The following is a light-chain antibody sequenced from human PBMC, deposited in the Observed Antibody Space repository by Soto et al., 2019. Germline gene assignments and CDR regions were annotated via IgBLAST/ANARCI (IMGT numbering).Light chain of an antibody. CDR1: QSISSSY. CDR3: HCRQYGDSPVYT. Sequence: EIVLTQSPGTLSLSPGERATLSCRASQSISSSYLAWYQQRPGQAPRLLIYGGSSRATGITDRLSGSRSGTDVTLTINRLEPEDFEVYYCHCRQYGDSPVYTFGQGTKLEIK. J-gene: IGKJ2*01. CDR2: GGS. V-gene: IGKV3-20*01.